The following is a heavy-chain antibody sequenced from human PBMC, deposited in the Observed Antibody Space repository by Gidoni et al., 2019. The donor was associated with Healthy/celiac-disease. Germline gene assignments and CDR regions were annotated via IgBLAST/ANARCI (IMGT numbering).Heavy chain of an antibody. Sequence: EVQLVASGGGLVQPGGSLRLSCAASGFTFSSYWMRWVRQAPGKGLEWVANIKQDGSEKYYVDSVKGRFTISRDNAKNSLYLQMNSLRAEDTAVYYCAREGYLQPFDYWGQGTLVTVSS. D-gene: IGHD6-13*01. J-gene: IGHJ4*02. CDR1: GFTFSSYW. CDR2: IKQDGSEK. V-gene: IGHV3-7*01. CDR3: AREGYLQPFDY.